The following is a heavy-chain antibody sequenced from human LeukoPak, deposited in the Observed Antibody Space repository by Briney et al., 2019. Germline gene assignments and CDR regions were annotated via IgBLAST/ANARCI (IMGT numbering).Heavy chain of an antibody. CDR1: GYTFTGYY. CDR3: ARGPRVETYYYESSGYSFDP. CDR2: INPNSGVT. J-gene: IGHJ5*02. Sequence: ASVKDSCKASGYTFTGYYMHWVRQAPGQGLEWMGWINPNSGVTNYAQKFQGRVTMLRDTSISTDYMELSRLRSDDPAVDYCARGPRVETYYYESSGYSFDPWGQGTLVTVSS. D-gene: IGHD3-22*01. V-gene: IGHV1-2*02.